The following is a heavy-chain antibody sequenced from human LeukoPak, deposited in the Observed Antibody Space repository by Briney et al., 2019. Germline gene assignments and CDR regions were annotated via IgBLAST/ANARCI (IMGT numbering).Heavy chain of an antibody. Sequence: SETLSLTCTVSGGSISSGGYYWSWIRQPPGKGLEWIGYIYHSGSTYYNPSLKSRVTISVDGSKNQFSLKLSSVTAADTAVYYCARDVGATIFDYWGQGTLVTVSS. CDR2: IYHSGST. D-gene: IGHD1-26*01. J-gene: IGHJ4*02. CDR3: ARDVGATIFDY. V-gene: IGHV4-30-2*01. CDR1: GGSISSGGYY.